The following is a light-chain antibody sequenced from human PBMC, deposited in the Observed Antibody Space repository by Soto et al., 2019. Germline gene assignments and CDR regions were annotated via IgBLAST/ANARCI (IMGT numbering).Light chain of an antibody. V-gene: IGLV2-14*01. J-gene: IGLJ1*01. Sequence: ALTQPASMSGSPGQSITISCTGTSSDVGGYNYVSWYQHHPGKVPKLIIYQISNRPSGVSNRFSGSKSGNTASLTISGLQAEDEADYYCSSYISTNTLPYVFGTGTKLTVL. CDR3: SSYISTNTLPYV. CDR2: QIS. CDR1: SSDVGGYNY.